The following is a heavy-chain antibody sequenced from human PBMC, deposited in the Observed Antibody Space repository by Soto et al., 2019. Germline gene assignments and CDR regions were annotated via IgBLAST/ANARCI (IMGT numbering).Heavy chain of an antibody. CDR2: IYYSGST. Sequence: SETLSLTCTVSGGSISSGGYCWSWIRQHPGKGLEWIGYIYYSGSTYYNPSLKSRVTISVDTSKNQFSLKLSSVTAADTAVYYCARGVVAATIFYYYYYGMDVWGQGTTVTVSS. J-gene: IGHJ6*02. CDR3: ARGVVAATIFYYYYYGMDV. V-gene: IGHV4-31*03. CDR1: GGSISSGGYC. D-gene: IGHD2-15*01.